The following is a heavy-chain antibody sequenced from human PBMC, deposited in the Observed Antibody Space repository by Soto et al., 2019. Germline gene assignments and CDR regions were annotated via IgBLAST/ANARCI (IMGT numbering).Heavy chain of an antibody. V-gene: IGHV4-59*01. CDR2: TYYSGST. J-gene: IGHJ4*02. CDR3: ARRYGASFDY. Sequence: SETLSLTCTVSGGSISSYYWSWIRQPPGKGLEWIGYTYYSGSTNYNPSLKSRVTISVDTSKNQFSLKLSSVTAADTAVYYCARRYGASFDYWGQGTPVTVSS. D-gene: IGHD4-17*01. CDR1: GGSISSYY.